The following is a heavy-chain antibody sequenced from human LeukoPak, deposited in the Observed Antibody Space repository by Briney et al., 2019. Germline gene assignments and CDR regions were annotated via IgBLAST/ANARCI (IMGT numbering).Heavy chain of an antibody. J-gene: IGHJ6*02. CDR3: ARDWGLVVPAAPYYYGMDV. D-gene: IGHD2-2*01. V-gene: IGHV1-69*13. CDR1: GGTFSSYA. Sequence: SVTVSCTASGGTFSSYAISWVRQAPGQGLEWMGGIIPIFGTANYAQKFQGRVTITADESTSTAYMELSSLRSEDTAVYYCARDWGLVVPAAPYYYGMDVWGQGTTVTVSS. CDR2: IIPIFGTA.